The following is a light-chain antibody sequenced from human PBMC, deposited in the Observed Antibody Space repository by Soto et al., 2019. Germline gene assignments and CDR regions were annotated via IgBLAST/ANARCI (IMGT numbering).Light chain of an antibody. CDR1: QSVSSSY. V-gene: IGKV3-20*01. CDR2: GSS. CDR3: QQYGSSPLT. J-gene: IGKJ4*01. Sequence: EIVLTQSPGTLSLSPGERATLSCRASQSVSSSYLAWYQQKPGQAPRLLIYGSSSRATGIPDRFSGRGSGTDFTLTNSRLEPEDFAVYYRQQYGSSPLTFGGGNKVEIK.